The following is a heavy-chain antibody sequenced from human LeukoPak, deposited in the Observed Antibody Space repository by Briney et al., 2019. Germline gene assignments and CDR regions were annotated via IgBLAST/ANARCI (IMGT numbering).Heavy chain of an antibody. CDR2: INPSGGST. J-gene: IGHJ4*02. CDR1: GYTFTSYY. Sequence: ASVNVSCKASGYTFTSYYMHWVRQAPGQGLEWMGIINPSGGSTSYAQKFQGRVTMTRDTSTSTVYMELSSLRSEDTAVYYCAGSIAAAGTPYWGQGTLVTVSS. CDR3: AGSIAAAGTPY. V-gene: IGHV1-46*01. D-gene: IGHD6-13*01.